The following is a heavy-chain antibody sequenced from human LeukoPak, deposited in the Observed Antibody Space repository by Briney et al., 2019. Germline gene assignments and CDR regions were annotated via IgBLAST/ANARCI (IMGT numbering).Heavy chain of an antibody. V-gene: IGHV3-74*01. J-gene: IGHJ4*02. Sequence: GSLRLSCAASGFTFSTYWMHWVRQAPGKGLVWVSRINSDGSSTSYADSVKGRFTISRDNAKNTLYLQMNSLRAEDTAVYYCARGIAALAPSDYWGQGTLVTVSS. CDR2: INSDGSST. CDR1: GFTFSTYW. CDR3: ARGIAALAPSDY. D-gene: IGHD6-13*01.